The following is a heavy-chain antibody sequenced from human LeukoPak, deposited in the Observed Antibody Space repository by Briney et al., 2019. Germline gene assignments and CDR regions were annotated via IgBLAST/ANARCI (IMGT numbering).Heavy chain of an antibody. CDR3: ARDHIMGYSYGFDY. D-gene: IGHD5-18*01. CDR1: GFTFDDYA. Sequence: GGSLRLSCAASGFTFDDYAMHWVRQAPGKGLEWVSGISWNSGSIGYADSVKGRFTISRDNAKNSLYLQMNSLRAEDTAVYYCARDHIMGYSYGFDYWGQGTLVTVSS. J-gene: IGHJ4*02. CDR2: ISWNSGSI. V-gene: IGHV3-9*01.